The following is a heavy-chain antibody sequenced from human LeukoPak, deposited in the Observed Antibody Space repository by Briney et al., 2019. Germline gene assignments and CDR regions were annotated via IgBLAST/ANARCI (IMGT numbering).Heavy chain of an antibody. Sequence: SETLSLTCTVSGGSLTTYYWSWIRQPPGKGLEWIGYIYYSGSTNYNPSLKSRVTISIDTSKKQFSLKLRSVTAADTAVYFCARARDGYTALWLDWGQGTLVTVSS. CDR3: ARARDGYTALWLD. CDR2: IYYSGST. CDR1: GGSLTTYY. V-gene: IGHV4-59*01. D-gene: IGHD5-24*01. J-gene: IGHJ4*02.